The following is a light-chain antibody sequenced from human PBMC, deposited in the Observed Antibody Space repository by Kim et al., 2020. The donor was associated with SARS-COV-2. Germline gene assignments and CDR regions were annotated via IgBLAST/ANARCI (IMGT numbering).Light chain of an antibody. CDR2: GAS. J-gene: IGKJ4*01. CDR1: QSVSSN. V-gene: IGKV3D-15*03. Sequence: SGSPGEKATLSCRASQSVSSNLAWYQHKPGQAPRLLIYGASIRATGIPARFSGSGSGTEFTLTISILQSEDFAIYYCQQYSNWPLTFGGGTKLEI. CDR3: QQYSNWPLT.